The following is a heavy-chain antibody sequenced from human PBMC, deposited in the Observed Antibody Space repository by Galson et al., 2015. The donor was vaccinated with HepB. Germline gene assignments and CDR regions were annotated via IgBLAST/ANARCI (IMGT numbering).Heavy chain of an antibody. CDR2: IKQDGSEK. V-gene: IGHV3-7*03. J-gene: IGHJ4*02. CDR1: GFTFSSYW. Sequence: SLRLSCAASGFTFSSYWMSWVRQAPGKGLEWVANIKQDGSEKYYVDSVKGRFTISRDNAKNSLHLQMNSLRAEDTAVYYCARDPSHYDVLWDYWGQGTLVTVSS. CDR3: ARDPSHYDVLWDY. D-gene: IGHD3-22*01.